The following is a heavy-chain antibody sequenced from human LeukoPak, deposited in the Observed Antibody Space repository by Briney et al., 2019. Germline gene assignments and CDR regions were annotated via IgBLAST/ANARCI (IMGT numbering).Heavy chain of an antibody. CDR1: GFIVSSNY. CDR2: IYTGGTT. V-gene: IGHV3-66*01. Sequence: PGGSLRLSCTASGFIVSSNYMCWVRQAPGKGLEWVSVIYTGGTTYYADSVKGRFTSSRDNSKNTLYLQMNTLRAEDTAVYYCARGLGFWGQGTLVTVSS. J-gene: IGHJ4*02. CDR3: ARGLGF. D-gene: IGHD6-25*01.